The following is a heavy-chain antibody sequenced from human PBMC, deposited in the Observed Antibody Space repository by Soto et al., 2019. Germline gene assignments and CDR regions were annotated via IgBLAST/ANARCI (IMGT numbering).Heavy chain of an antibody. Sequence: LRLSCAASGFSFSSYWMTWVRQAPGKGLEWVANIKQDGREKYYVASVKGRSTISRDNAKNLVYLQMDSLTPDDTAVYFCAGDGVRNGAYNGWLDSWGKGTLVTVS. CDR1: GFSFSSYW. CDR3: AGDGVRNGAYNGWLDS. D-gene: IGHD3-16*01. V-gene: IGHV3-7*03. J-gene: IGHJ5*01. CDR2: IKQDGREK.